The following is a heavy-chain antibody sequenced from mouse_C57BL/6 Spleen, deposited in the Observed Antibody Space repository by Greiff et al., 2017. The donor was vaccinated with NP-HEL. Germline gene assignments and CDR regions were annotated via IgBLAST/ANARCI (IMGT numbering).Heavy chain of an antibody. D-gene: IGHD4-1*01. CDR2: ISSGGSYT. Sequence: EVKLVESGGDLVKPGGSLKLSCAASGFTFSSYGMSWVRQTPDKRLEWVATISSGGSYTYYPDSVKGRFTISRDNAKNTLYLQMSSLKSEDTAMYYRARQRELVGWFAYWGQGTLVTVSA. V-gene: IGHV5-6*01. CDR1: GFTFSSYG. J-gene: IGHJ3*01. CDR3: ARQRELVGWFAY.